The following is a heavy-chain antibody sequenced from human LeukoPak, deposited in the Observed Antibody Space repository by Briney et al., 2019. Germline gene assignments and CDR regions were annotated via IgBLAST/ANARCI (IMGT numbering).Heavy chain of an antibody. CDR1: GGPISSGGYY. CDR3: ARDRYTVVSWYFDL. V-gene: IGHV4-31*03. CDR2: IYYSGST. J-gene: IGHJ2*01. Sequence: SSETLSLTCTVSGGPISSGGYYWSWIRQHPGKGLEWIGYIYYSGSTYYNPSLKSRVTISVDTSKNQFSLKLSSVTAADTAVYYCARDRYTVVSWYFDLWGRGTLVTVSS. D-gene: IGHD4-23*01.